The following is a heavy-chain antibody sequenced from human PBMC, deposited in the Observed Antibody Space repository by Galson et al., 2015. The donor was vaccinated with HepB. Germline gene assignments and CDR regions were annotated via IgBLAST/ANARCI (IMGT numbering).Heavy chain of an antibody. Sequence: SLRLSCAASGFTFSSYAMHWVRQAPGKGLEWVAVISYDGSNKYYADSVKGRLTISRDNSKNTLYLQMNSLRAEDTAVYYCARGAAAAGTCFDYWGQGTLVTVSS. V-gene: IGHV3-30*04. CDR1: GFTFSSYA. CDR2: ISYDGSNK. D-gene: IGHD6-13*01. J-gene: IGHJ4*02. CDR3: ARGAAAAGTCFDY.